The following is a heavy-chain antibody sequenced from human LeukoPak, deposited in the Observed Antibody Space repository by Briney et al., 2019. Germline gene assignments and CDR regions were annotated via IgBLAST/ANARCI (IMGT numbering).Heavy chain of an antibody. CDR1: GFTVTSNY. CDR2: IYSGGST. CDR3: ALRRIAAVPRPFDY. J-gene: IGHJ4*02. D-gene: IGHD6-13*01. V-gene: IGHV3-53*01. Sequence: GGSLRLSCAASGFTVTSNYMSWVRQAPGKGLEWVSLIYSGGSTYYADSVKGRFTISRDNSKNTLYLQMNSLRAEDTAVYYCALRRIAAVPRPFDYWGQGTLVTVSS.